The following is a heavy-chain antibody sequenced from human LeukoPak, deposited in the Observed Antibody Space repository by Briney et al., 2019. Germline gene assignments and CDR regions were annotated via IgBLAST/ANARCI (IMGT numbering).Heavy chain of an antibody. CDR1: GYSFTGYY. CDR2: INPNSGGT. D-gene: IGHD5-12*01. J-gene: IGHJ4*02. Sequence: ASMKVSCKASGYSFTGYYMHWVRQAPEQGLEWMGCINPNSGGTDYAQKFQGRVTMTRDTSISTAYMELSRLTSDDTAVYYCAGLSGYDPYYFDYWGQGTLVAVSS. CDR3: AGLSGYDPYYFDY. V-gene: IGHV1-2*02.